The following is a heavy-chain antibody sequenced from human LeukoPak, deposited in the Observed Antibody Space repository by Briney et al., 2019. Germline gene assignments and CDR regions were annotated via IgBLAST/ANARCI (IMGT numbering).Heavy chain of an antibody. CDR1: GFTVSRYY. J-gene: IGHJ4*02. CDR3: ARDRY. V-gene: IGHV3-53*01. Sequence: GALRLSCAASGFTVSRYYMSWVRQAPGKGLEWVSVIYSGGSTYYADSVKGRFTISRDSSKNTLYLQMNSLRGDDTAVYYCARDRYWGQGTLVTVSS. CDR2: IYSGGST.